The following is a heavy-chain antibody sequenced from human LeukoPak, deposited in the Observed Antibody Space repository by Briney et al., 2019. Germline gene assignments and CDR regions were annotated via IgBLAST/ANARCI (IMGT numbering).Heavy chain of an antibody. D-gene: IGHD6-13*01. V-gene: IGHV3-23*01. Sequence: GGSLRLSCAASGFTFSNYAMSWVRQAPGKGLEWVSAISASADDTYYADSVKGRFTISRHNSKNTLYLQMNSLRDEDMAVYYCASLIATPGPARFDCWGQGTLVTLSS. CDR3: ASLIATPGPARFDC. J-gene: IGHJ4*02. CDR2: ISASADDT. CDR1: GFTFSNYA.